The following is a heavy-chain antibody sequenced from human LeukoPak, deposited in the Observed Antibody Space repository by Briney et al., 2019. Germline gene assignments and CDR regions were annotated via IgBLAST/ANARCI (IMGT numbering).Heavy chain of an antibody. V-gene: IGHV4-4*07. CDR1: GGSISSYY. CDR3: AREWRITGTPQQKYYYYYYGMDV. CDR2: IYTSGST. J-gene: IGHJ6*02. Sequence: SETLSLTCTVSGGSISSYYWSWIRQPAGKGLEWIGRIYTSGSTNYNPSLKSRVTMSVDTSKNQFSLKLSSVTAADTAVYYCAREWRITGTPQQKYYYYYYGMDVWGQGTTVTVSS. D-gene: IGHD1-7*01.